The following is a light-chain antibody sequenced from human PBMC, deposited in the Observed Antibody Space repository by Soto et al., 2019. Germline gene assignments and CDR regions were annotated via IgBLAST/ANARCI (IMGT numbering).Light chain of an antibody. V-gene: IGLV1-40*01. J-gene: IGLJ2*01. Sequence: QSVLTQPPSVSGAPGQRVTISCTGSSSNIGANYDVHWYQHLPGTAPRLLISGDSNRPSGVPDRFSGSKSGTSASLGIAGLQAEDEADYYCQSYDSSLSGSVFGGGTKLTVL. CDR3: QSYDSSLSGSV. CDR1: SSNIGANYD. CDR2: GDS.